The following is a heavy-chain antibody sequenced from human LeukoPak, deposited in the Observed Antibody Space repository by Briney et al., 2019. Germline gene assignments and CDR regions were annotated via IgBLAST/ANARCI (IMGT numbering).Heavy chain of an antibody. V-gene: IGHV3-23*01. D-gene: IGHD1-14*01. Sequence: GGSLRLSCAASGLTFYGYGMSWVRQAPGKGLEWVSGISGSGDTTYYADSVKGRFTISRGNSKNTLFLQMNSLRVEDTAVYYCAKGHSAHGTGFDCWGQGTLVAVSS. CDR1: GLTFYGYG. CDR3: AKGHSAHGTGFDC. CDR2: ISGSGDTT. J-gene: IGHJ4*02.